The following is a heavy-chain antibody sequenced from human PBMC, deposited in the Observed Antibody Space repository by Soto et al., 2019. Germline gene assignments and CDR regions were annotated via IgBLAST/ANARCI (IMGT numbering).Heavy chain of an antibody. CDR3: ARDFGYCSSTSCNWFDP. D-gene: IGHD2-2*01. V-gene: IGHV3-74*01. CDR1: GFTFSSYW. J-gene: IGHJ5*02. Sequence: GGSLRLSCAASGFTFSSYWMHWVRQAPGKGLVWVSRINSDGSSTSYADSVKGRFTISRDNAKNTLYLQMNRLRAEDTAVYYCARDFGYCSSTSCNWFDPWGQGTLVTVSS. CDR2: INSDGSST.